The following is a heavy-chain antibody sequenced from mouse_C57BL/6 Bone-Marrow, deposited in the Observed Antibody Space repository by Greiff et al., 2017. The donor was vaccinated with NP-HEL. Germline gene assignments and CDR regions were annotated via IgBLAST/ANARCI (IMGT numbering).Heavy chain of an antibody. CDR2: SRNKANDYTT. D-gene: IGHD2-5*01. Sequence: EVKLVESGGGLVQSGRSLRLSCATSGFTFSDFYMEWVRQAPGKGLEWIAASRNKANDYTTEYSASVKGRFIVSRDTSQSILYLQMNALRAEDTAIYYCARDAYSNYPYWYFDVWGTGTTVTVSS. J-gene: IGHJ1*03. V-gene: IGHV7-1*01. CDR1: GFTFSDFY. CDR3: ARDAYSNYPYWYFDV.